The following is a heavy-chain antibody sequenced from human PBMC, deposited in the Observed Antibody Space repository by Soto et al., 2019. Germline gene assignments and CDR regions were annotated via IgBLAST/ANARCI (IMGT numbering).Heavy chain of an antibody. CDR3: ARGRYAYSNYGNWFDP. Sequence: SETLSLTCTVSGGSISSYYWSWIRQPAGKGLEWIGRIYTSGSTNYNPSLKSRVTMSVDTSKNQFSLKLSSVTAADTAVYYCARGRYAYSNYGNWFDPWGQGTLVTVSS. CDR2: IYTSGST. V-gene: IGHV4-4*07. J-gene: IGHJ5*02. D-gene: IGHD4-4*01. CDR1: GGSISSYY.